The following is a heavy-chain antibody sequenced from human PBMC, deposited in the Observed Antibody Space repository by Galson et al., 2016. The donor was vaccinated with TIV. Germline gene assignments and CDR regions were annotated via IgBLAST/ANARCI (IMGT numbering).Heavy chain of an antibody. Sequence: SVKVSCKASGDTFSTYPFNWVRQAPGQGLEWVGGFIPLFGTANCAQKFQGRVTITADESTSTLYVEVSSLRSEDTAVYYCAKDRNTAMDTYHYYYGMDVWGQGTTVIVSS. D-gene: IGHD5-18*01. CDR3: AKDRNTAMDTYHYYYGMDV. CDR1: GDTFSTYP. J-gene: IGHJ6*02. CDR2: FIPLFGTA. V-gene: IGHV1-69*13.